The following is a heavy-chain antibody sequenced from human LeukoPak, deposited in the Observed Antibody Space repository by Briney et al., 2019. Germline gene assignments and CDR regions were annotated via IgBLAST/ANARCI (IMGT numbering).Heavy chain of an antibody. V-gene: IGHV4-34*01. D-gene: IGHD4-17*01. J-gene: IGHJ4*02. CDR2: INHSGST. CDR1: GGSFSGYY. CDR3: VGDQRVFDY. Sequence: SETLSLTCAVYGGSFSGYYWSWIRQPPGKGLEWIGEINHSGSTNYNPSLKSRVTISVDTSKNQFSLKLSSVTAADTAVYYCVGDQRVFDYWGQGTLSPSPQ.